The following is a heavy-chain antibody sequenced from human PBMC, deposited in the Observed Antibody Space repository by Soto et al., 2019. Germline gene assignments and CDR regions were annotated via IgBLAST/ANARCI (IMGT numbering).Heavy chain of an antibody. V-gene: IGHV3-11*01. D-gene: IGHD6-6*01. CDR2: ISKSGSII. Sequence: GGSLRLSCAASGFTFSDYYMSWLRQPPGKGLEWVSYISKSGSIIHFADSVKGRFAISRDNAKNTLYLQMSSLRSEDTAVYYCARWGSSSVPNFDYWGQGTLVTVSS. CDR3: ARWGSSSVPNFDY. J-gene: IGHJ4*02. CDR1: GFTFSDYY.